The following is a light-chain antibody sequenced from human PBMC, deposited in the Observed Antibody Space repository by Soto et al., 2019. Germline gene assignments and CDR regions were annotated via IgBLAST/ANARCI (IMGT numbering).Light chain of an antibody. Sequence: EIVLTQSPGTLSLSPGERATLSCRASTFLAWYQQKPGQAPSLLIYGASSRATGIPDRFSGSGYGTDFTPPNRRIEPEDFAVYYCQQHGTLPRTFGQGTKVEIK. CDR1: TF. J-gene: IGKJ1*01. V-gene: IGKV3-20*01. CDR2: GAS. CDR3: QQHGTLPRT.